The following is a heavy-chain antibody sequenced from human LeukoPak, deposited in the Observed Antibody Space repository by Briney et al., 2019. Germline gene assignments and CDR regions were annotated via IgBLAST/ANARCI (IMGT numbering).Heavy chain of an antibody. CDR2: FDPEDGET. V-gene: IGHV1-24*01. CDR1: GYTLTELS. CDR3: ATSAGFRGVATITNSDY. D-gene: IGHD5-12*01. Sequence: GASVKVSCKVSGYTLTELSMHRVRQAPGKGLEWMGGFDPEDGETIYAQKFQGRVTMTEDTSTGTAYMELSSLRSEDTAVYYCATSAGFRGVATITNSDYWGQGTLVTVSS. J-gene: IGHJ4*02.